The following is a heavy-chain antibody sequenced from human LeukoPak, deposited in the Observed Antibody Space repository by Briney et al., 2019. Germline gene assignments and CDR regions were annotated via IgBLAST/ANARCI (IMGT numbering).Heavy chain of an antibody. D-gene: IGHD3-10*01. J-gene: IGHJ6*03. Sequence: PGGSLRLSCAASGFTFSSYSMNWVRQAPGKGLEWVSYISSSSSTIYYADPVKGRFTISRDNAKNSLYPQMNSLRAEDTAVYYCARDSSGVEQYYYYYYMDVWGKGTTVTVSS. CDR3: ARDSSGVEQYYYYYYMDV. CDR2: ISSSSSTI. V-gene: IGHV3-48*01. CDR1: GFTFSSYS.